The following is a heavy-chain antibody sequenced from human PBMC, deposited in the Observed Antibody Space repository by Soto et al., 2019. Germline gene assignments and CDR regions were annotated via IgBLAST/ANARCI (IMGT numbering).Heavy chain of an antibody. V-gene: IGHV5-51*01. CDR3: ARGGRRITMIVVVTSPRPFDY. J-gene: IGHJ4*02. D-gene: IGHD3-22*01. Sequence: GESLKISCKGSGYSFTSYWIGWVRQMPGKGLEWMGIIYPGDSDTRYSPSFQGQVTISADKSISTAYLQWSSLKASDTAMYYCARGGRRITMIVVVTSPRPFDYWGQGTLVTVSS. CDR1: GYSFTSYW. CDR2: IYPGDSDT.